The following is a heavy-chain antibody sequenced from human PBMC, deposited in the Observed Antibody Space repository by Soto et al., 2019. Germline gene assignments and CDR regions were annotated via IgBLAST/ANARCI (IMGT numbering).Heavy chain of an antibody. CDR2: INAGNGNT. CDR3: ARAAYYDSSGYAFYAFDI. D-gene: IGHD3-22*01. Sequence: QVQLVQSGAEVKKPGASVKVSCKASGYTFTSYAMHWVRQAPGQRLEWMGWINAGNGNTKYSQKFQGRVTITRDTSESTAYMELSSLRSEDTAVYYCARAAYYDSSGYAFYAFDIWGQGTMVTVSS. CDR1: GYTFTSYA. V-gene: IGHV1-3*01. J-gene: IGHJ3*02.